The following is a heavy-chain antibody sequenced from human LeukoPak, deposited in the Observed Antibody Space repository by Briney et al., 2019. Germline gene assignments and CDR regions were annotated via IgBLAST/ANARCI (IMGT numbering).Heavy chain of an antibody. J-gene: IGHJ5*02. D-gene: IGHD2-2*01. CDR2: INPNSGST. CDR1: GYTFTGYY. CDR3: ASGECSGTSYYWRGKWFYP. V-gene: IGHV1-2*02. Sequence: ASVEVSCKASGYTFTGYYMHWVRQAPGQGLEWMGWINPNSGSTNYAQKFQGRVTMTRDTSISTAYMELSRLRSDDPAVYYCASGECSGTSYYWRGKWFYPWAQGTLVTVSS.